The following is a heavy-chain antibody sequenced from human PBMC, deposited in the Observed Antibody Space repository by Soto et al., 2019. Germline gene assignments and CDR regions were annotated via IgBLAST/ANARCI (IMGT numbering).Heavy chain of an antibody. D-gene: IGHD5-18*01. Sequence: SETLSLTCTVSGGSISSSSYYWGWIRQPPGKGLEWIGSIYYSGSTYYNPSLKSRVTISVDTSKNQFSLKLSSVTAADTAVYYCASRQDTAMVRRSDYWGQGTLVTVSS. CDR3: ASRQDTAMVRRSDY. CDR1: GGSISSSSYY. J-gene: IGHJ4*02. CDR2: IYYSGST. V-gene: IGHV4-39*01.